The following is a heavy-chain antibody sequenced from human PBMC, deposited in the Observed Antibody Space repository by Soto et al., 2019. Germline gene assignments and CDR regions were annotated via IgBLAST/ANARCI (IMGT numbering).Heavy chain of an antibody. D-gene: IGHD4-17*01. J-gene: IGHJ3*02. CDR3: AREDYGDYGDAFDI. CDR1: GGTFSSYA. V-gene: IGHV1-69*13. Sequence: SVKVSCKASGGTFSSYAISWVRQAPGQGLEWMGGIIPIFGTANYAQKFQGRVTITADESTSTAYMELSSLRSEDTAVYYCAREDYGDYGDAFDIWGQGTMVTV. CDR2: IIPIFGTA.